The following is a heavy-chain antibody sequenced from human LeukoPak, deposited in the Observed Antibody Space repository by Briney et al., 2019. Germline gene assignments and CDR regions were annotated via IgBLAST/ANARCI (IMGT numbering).Heavy chain of an antibody. CDR1: GFTFSSYG. CDR2: IWYDGSNK. CDR3: AREWFGELLPDY. D-gene: IGHD3-10*01. Sequence: GRSLRLSCAASGFTFSSYGMHWVRQAPGKGLEWVAVIWYDGSNKYYADSVKGRFTISRDNSKNTLYLQMNSLRAEDTAVYYCAREWFGELLPDYWGQGTLVTVSS. J-gene: IGHJ4*02. V-gene: IGHV3-33*01.